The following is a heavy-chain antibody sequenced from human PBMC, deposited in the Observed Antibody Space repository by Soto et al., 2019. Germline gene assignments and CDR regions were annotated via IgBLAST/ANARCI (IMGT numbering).Heavy chain of an antibody. Sequence: QVQLVESGGGVVQPGRSLRLSCAASGFTFSSYGMHWVRQAPGKGLEWVAVVSYDGSDKYYADSVKGRFTISRDNSKNTLYLQMKRLRIEDTAVYYCAKDRGLCNGGSCYSLDYWGQGTLVTVS. CDR1: GFTFSSYG. D-gene: IGHD2-15*01. V-gene: IGHV3-30*18. J-gene: IGHJ4*02. CDR3: AKDRGLCNGGSCYSLDY. CDR2: VSYDGSDK.